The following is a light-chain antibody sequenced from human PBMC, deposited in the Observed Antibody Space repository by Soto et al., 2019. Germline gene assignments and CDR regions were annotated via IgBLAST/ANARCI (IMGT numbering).Light chain of an antibody. Sequence: EIVMTQSPATLSVSPGERATLSCRASQTIRSNYVAWFQQKPGQAPRLLIYETFSRATGIPDRFDGSGSGTDFTLTISRLEPEDFAVYYCHQYAGSPLTFGQGTKVEIK. CDR3: HQYAGSPLT. CDR2: ETF. CDR1: QTIRSNY. V-gene: IGKV3-20*01. J-gene: IGKJ1*01.